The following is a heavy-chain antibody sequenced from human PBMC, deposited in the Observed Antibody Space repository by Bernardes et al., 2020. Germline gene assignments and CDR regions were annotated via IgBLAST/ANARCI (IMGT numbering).Heavy chain of an antibody. CDR2: IYYSGST. CDR3: ARDLGEDGYNYFDY. J-gene: IGHJ4*02. Sequence: SEPLSLTCTVSGGSISSYYWSWIRQPPGKGLEWIGYIYYSGSTNYNPSLKSRVTISVDTSKNQFSLKLSSVTAADTAVYYCARDLGEDGYNYFDYWGRGTLVTVSS. V-gene: IGHV4-59*01. CDR1: GGSISSYY. D-gene: IGHD5-12*01.